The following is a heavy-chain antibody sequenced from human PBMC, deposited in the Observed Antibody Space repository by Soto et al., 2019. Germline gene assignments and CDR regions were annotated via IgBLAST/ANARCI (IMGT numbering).Heavy chain of an antibody. CDR2: MNPNSGNT. Sequence: ASVKVSCKASGYTFTSYDINWVRQATGQGLEWMGWMNPNSGNTGYAQKFQGRVTMTRNTSISTAYMELSSLRSEDTAVYYCARGSSIAARPPVTGAFDIWGQGTMATVSS. CDR3: ARGSSIAARPPVTGAFDI. J-gene: IGHJ3*02. D-gene: IGHD6-6*01. CDR1: GYTFTSYD. V-gene: IGHV1-8*01.